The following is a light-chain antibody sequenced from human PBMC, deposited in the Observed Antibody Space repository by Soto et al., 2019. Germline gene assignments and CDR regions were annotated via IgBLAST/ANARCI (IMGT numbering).Light chain of an antibody. Sequence: QAVVTQEPSLTVSPGGTVTLTCGSSTGAVTSGHYPYWFQQKPGQAPRTLIYDTSNKHSWTPARFSGSLFGGKAALTLSGAQPEDEAEYYCLLSYSGARSYVFGTGTKLTVL. V-gene: IGLV7-46*01. CDR3: LLSYSGARSYV. CDR2: DTS. J-gene: IGLJ1*01. CDR1: TGAVTSGHY.